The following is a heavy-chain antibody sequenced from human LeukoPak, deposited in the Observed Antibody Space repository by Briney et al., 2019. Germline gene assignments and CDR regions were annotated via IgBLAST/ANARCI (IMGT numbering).Heavy chain of an antibody. J-gene: IGHJ4*02. V-gene: IGHV3-30-3*01. Sequence: GGSLRLSCAASGFTFSSYAMHWVRQAPGKGLEWVAVISYDGSNKYYADSVKGRFTISRDNSKNTLYLQMNSLRAEDTAVYYRARVRYYYDSSGYKPVDYWGQGTLVTVSS. CDR2: ISYDGSNK. CDR3: ARVRYYYDSSGYKPVDY. CDR1: GFTFSSYA. D-gene: IGHD3-22*01.